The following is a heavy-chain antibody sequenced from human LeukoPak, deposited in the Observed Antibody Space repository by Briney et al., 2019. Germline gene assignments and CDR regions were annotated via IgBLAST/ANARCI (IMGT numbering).Heavy chain of an antibody. V-gene: IGHV1-18*01. CDR1: GYTFTSYG. Sequence: ASVNVSCKASGYTFTSYGISWVRQAPGQGLEWMGWISAYNGNTNYAQKLEGRVTMTTDTSTSTAYMELRSLRSDDTAVYYCARHDADFWSGSEHGLSDYWGQGALVTVSS. CDR3: ARHDADFWSGSEHGLSDY. CDR2: ISAYNGNT. D-gene: IGHD3-3*01. J-gene: IGHJ4*02.